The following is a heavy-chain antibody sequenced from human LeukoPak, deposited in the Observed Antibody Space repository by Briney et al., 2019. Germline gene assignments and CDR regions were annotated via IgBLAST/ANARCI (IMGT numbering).Heavy chain of an antibody. CDR3: AREGIAVAVSIYYFDY. J-gene: IGHJ4*02. Sequence: ASVKVSCKASGYTFDNYGISWVRQAPGQGLEWMGWISAYNGNTNYAQKLQGRVTMTTDTSTSTAYMELRSLRSDDTAVYYCAREGIAVAVSIYYFDYWGQGTLVTVSS. CDR2: ISAYNGNT. CDR1: GYTFDNYG. V-gene: IGHV1-18*01. D-gene: IGHD6-19*01.